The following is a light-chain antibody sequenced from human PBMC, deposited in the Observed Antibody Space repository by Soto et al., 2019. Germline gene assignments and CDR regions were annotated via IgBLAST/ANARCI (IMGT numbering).Light chain of an antibody. CDR3: CSYAVTFYV. J-gene: IGLJ1*01. V-gene: IGLV2-11*01. Sequence: QSVLTQPRSVSGSRGQSVTISCTGPTIDDGTSNYVSWYQQHPGKVPKLMIYDVSERPSGVPDRFSGSKSGNTASLTISGLQPEDEADYYCCSYAVTFYVFGTGTKVTV. CDR2: DVS. CDR1: TIDDGTSNY.